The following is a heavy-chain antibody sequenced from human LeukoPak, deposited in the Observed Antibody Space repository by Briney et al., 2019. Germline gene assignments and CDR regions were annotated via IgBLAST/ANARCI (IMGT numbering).Heavy chain of an antibody. J-gene: IGHJ4*02. D-gene: IGHD4-17*01. Sequence: SETLSLTCTVSGGSISSSTYYWGWIRQPPGKGLEWIGSIYYSGSTYYNPSLKSRVTISVDTSKNQFSLKLSSVTAADTAVYYCARHPIYGDYASMRYYFDYWGQGILVTVSS. CDR1: GGSISSSTYY. V-gene: IGHV4-39*01. CDR3: ARHPIYGDYASMRYYFDY. CDR2: IYYSGST.